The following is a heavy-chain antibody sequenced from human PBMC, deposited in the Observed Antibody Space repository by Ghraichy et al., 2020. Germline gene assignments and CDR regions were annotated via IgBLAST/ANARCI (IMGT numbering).Heavy chain of an antibody. CDR2: IYHSGST. CDR3: AKTSYYCDSAGYQYFFDY. J-gene: IGHJ4*02. V-gene: IGHV4-59*01. D-gene: IGHD3-22*01. CDR1: GDSISRYY. Sequence: SETLSLTCIVSGDSISRYYWSWIRQSPGKGLEWIGYIYHSGSTNYNHSLKSRVIISVDTSKNQFSLKLSAVTAADTAVYYCAKTSYYCDSAGYQYFFDYWGQGTLVTVSS.